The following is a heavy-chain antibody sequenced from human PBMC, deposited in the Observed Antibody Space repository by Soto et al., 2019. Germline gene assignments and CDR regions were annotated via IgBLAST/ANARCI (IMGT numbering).Heavy chain of an antibody. D-gene: IGHD3-10*01. V-gene: IGHV1-18*01. J-gene: IGHJ5*02. CDR3: ARVLRGVVNWFDP. Sequence: ASVKVSCKTSGYTFTNFGLSWVRQAPGQGLEWMGWIATYNSNKNYAQKFQGRLTLTTDTSTSTGYMELKSLEYDDTAVYYCARVLRGVVNWFDPWGQGTLVTVSS. CDR2: IATYNSNK. CDR1: GYTFTNFG.